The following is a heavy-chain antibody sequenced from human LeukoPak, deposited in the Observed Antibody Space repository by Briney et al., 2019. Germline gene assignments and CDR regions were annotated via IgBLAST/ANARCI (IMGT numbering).Heavy chain of an antibody. V-gene: IGHV4-39*01. CDR1: GGSISSSSYY. CDR2: IYYSGNT. J-gene: IGHJ4*02. CDR3: ATWIRLTNLDY. Sequence: PSETLSLTCTVSGGSISSSSYYWGWIRQPPGKGLEWIGTIYYSGNTYYNPSLKSRVTISVDTSKNQFSLKLSSVTAADTAMYYCATWIRLTNLDYWGQGTLVNVSS. D-gene: IGHD5-18*01.